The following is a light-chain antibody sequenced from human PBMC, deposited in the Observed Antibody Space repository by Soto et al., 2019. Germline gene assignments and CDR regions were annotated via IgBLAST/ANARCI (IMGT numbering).Light chain of an antibody. Sequence: VLTQSPGTLFSSIAGRGTLSSTASQSVSSNSSAWYQQIPGQPPRLLIYGASSRATGVPDRFTGSGAETHFTLTITRLEPEDFSVFYCQHSGRSPPRTFGGGTKVDIK. J-gene: IGKJ4*01. CDR3: QHSGRSPPRT. CDR1: QSVSSNS. V-gene: IGKV3-20*01. CDR2: GAS.